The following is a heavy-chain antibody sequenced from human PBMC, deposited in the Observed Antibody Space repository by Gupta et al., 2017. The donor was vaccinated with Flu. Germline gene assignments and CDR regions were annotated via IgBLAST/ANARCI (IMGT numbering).Heavy chain of an antibody. CDR2: IYSSGST. CDR3: ARDLPAVTTGVLDD. CDR1: GGSISNNY. Sequence: QVQLQESGPGLVKPSATLSLTCPVSGGSISNNYWNWIRQPAGKRLEWIGRIYSSGSTNYNSSLKSRVTMSVDTSKSQFSLKLSSVTAADTAVYFCARDLPAVTTGVLDDWGQGALVTVSS. J-gene: IGHJ4*02. D-gene: IGHD4-17*01. V-gene: IGHV4-4*07.